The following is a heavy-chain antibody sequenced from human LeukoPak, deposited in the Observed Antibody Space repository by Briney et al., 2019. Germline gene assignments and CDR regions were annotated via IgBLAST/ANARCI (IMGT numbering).Heavy chain of an antibody. CDR3: VKGDGIGQQPRAYYFDT. J-gene: IGHJ4*02. V-gene: IGHV3-30*02. CDR2: IWFDGSNT. Sequence: GGSLRLSCAGSGFIFSNYGMHWVRQAPGKGLEWVAFIWFDGSNTYYADSVKGRCTISRDNSRATLDLQLSNLRVDDTAVYYCVKGDGIGQQPRAYYFDTWGQGTLVTVSS. CDR1: GFIFSNYG. D-gene: IGHD5-24*01.